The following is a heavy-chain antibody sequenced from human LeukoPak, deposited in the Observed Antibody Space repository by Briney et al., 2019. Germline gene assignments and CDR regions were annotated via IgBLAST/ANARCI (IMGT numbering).Heavy chain of an antibody. CDR2: IWYDGSNK. Sequence: GGSLRLSCAASGFTFSSYGMHWVRQAPGKGLEWVAVIWYDGSNKYYADSVKGRFTISRDNSKNTLYLQMNSLRAEDTAVYYCARVPPWSSMKYYGMDVWGQGTTVTVSS. J-gene: IGHJ6*02. CDR1: GFTFSSYG. V-gene: IGHV3-33*01. D-gene: IGHD2-2*01. CDR3: ARVPPWSSMKYYGMDV.